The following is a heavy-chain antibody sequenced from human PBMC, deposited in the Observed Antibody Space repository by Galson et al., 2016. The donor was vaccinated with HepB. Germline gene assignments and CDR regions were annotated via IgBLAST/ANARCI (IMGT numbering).Heavy chain of an antibody. V-gene: IGHV3-23*01. J-gene: IGHJ4*02. Sequence: SLRLSCAASGFTISSYWMTWVRQAPGKGLEWVSGINSSGSNTYYADSVKGRSTISRDHSKNTLYLQMNSLRVEDSAVYYCAKGKRYSDSGSYYVDYWGQGTLVTVSS. CDR1: GFTISSYW. CDR2: INSSGSNT. CDR3: AKGKRYSDSGSYYVDY. D-gene: IGHD3-10*01.